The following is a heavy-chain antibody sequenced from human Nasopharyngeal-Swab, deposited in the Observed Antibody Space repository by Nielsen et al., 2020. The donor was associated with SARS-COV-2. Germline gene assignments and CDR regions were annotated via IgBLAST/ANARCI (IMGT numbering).Heavy chain of an antibody. CDR3: AKEEYSSSWYIGDY. V-gene: IGHV3-23*01. D-gene: IGHD6-13*01. Sequence: SCAASGFTFSIYAMSWVRQAPGKGLEWVSAISGSGGSTYYADSVKGRFTISRDNSKNTLYLQMNSLRAEDTAVYYCAKEEYSSSWYIGDYWGQGTLVTVSS. CDR2: ISGSGGST. CDR1: GFTFSIYA. J-gene: IGHJ4*02.